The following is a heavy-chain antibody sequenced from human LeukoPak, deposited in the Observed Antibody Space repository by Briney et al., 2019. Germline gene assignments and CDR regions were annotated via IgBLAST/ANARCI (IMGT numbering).Heavy chain of an antibody. J-gene: IGHJ4*02. CDR2: ISYDGSNK. CDR3: ARLYSSSSGLRASDY. Sequence: PGGSLRLSCAASGFTFSSYGMHWVRQAPGKGLEWVAVISYDGSNKYYADSVKGRFTISRDDAKNSLYLHMNSLRVEDTAVYYCARLYSSSSGLRASDYWGQGTLVTVSS. CDR1: GFTFSSYG. D-gene: IGHD6-6*01. V-gene: IGHV3-30*03.